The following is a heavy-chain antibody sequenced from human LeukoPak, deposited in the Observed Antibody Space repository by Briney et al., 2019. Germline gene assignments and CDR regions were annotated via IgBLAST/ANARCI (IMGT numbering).Heavy chain of an antibody. D-gene: IGHD6-19*01. J-gene: IGHJ5*02. CDR2: MNSDGSST. CDR3: ARALAVAGTGGFDP. V-gene: IGHV3-74*01. Sequence: GGSLRLSCAASGFTFSNYWLHWVRQAPGKGLVWVSRMNSDGSSTSYADSVKGRFTISRDNAKNTLYLQMNSLRAEDTAVYYCARALAVAGTGGFDPWGQGTLVTVSS. CDR1: GFTFSNYW.